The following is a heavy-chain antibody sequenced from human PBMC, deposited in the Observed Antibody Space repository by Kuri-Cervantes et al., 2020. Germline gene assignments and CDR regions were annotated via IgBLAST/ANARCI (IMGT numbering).Heavy chain of an antibody. D-gene: IGHD3-10*01. CDR3: ARSTTMVRGAVDI. V-gene: IGHV4-34*01. CDR1: GGSFSGYY. J-gene: IGHJ3*02. CDR2: INHSGST. Sequence: SQTLSLTCAVYGGSFSGYYWSWIRQPPGKGLEWIGEINHSGSTNYNPSLKSRVTISVDTSKNQFSLKLSSVTAADTAVYYCARSTTMVRGAVDIWGQETMVTVSS.